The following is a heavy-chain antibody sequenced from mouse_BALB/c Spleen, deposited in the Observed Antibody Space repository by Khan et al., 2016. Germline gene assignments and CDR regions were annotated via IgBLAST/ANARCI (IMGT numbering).Heavy chain of an antibody. CDR1: GFNIKDTY. V-gene: IGHV14-3*02. J-gene: IGHJ3*01. CDR2: IDPANGNT. Sequence: VQLQQSGAELVKPGASVKLSCTASGFNIKDTYMHWVKQRPEQGLEWIGRIDPANGNTKYDPKFQGKATITADTSSNTAYLQLSSLTSEDTAVYYCAREEGYDYPAWFAYWGQGTLVTVSA. D-gene: IGHD2-4*01. CDR3: AREEGYDYPAWFAY.